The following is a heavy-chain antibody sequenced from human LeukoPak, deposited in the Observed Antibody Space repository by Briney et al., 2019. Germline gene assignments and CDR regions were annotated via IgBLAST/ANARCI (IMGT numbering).Heavy chain of an antibody. CDR3: ALISYCTTVTCYHLDY. Sequence: ASVKVSCETSGYTFTTYPINWVRQAPGQGLEWMGWITTYNGDTNYAQNLQGRVTMTADTSTSTAYMELRSLRSDDTAVYYCALISYCTTVTCYHLDYWGQGTLVTVSS. CDR1: GYTFTTYP. V-gene: IGHV1-18*01. D-gene: IGHD2-8*01. CDR2: ITTYNGDT. J-gene: IGHJ4*02.